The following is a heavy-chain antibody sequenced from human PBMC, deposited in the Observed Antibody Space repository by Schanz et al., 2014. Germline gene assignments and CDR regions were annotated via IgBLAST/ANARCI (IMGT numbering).Heavy chain of an antibody. D-gene: IGHD4-17*01. CDR3: ARGYGDSPTDF. CDR2: IIPILGIA. J-gene: IGHJ4*02. V-gene: IGHV1-69*02. Sequence: QVQLVQSGAEVKKPGSSMKVSCKASGRTFNSYTINWVRQAPGQGLEWMGRIIPILGIANYAQKFQGRVTITADRATSTADMELSSLRSEDTAVYYCARGYGDSPTDFWGQGTLVTVSS. CDR1: GRTFNSYT.